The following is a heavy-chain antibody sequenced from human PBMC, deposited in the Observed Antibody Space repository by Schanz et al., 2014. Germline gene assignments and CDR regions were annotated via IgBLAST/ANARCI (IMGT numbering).Heavy chain of an antibody. CDR2: ISYDGSQR. CDR3: AREYASTWFESNVMAGRIDN. V-gene: IGHV3-30*04. Sequence: QVQLVESGGGVIQPGRSLRLSCAASGFIFSVYDMHWVRQAPGTGLEWVAVISYDGSQRYYADSVKGRFTISRDAAKDSLFLQMTSLRADDTAVYFCAREYASTWFESNVMAGRIDNWGQGTLVTVSS. CDR1: GFIFSVYD. J-gene: IGHJ4*02. D-gene: IGHD2-8*01.